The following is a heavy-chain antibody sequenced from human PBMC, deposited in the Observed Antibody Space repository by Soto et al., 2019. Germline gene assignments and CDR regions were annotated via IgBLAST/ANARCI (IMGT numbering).Heavy chain of an antibody. CDR1: GVSISSHDW. V-gene: IGHV4-4*02. Sequence: QVQLQESGPGLVKPSGTLSLTCAVSGVSISSHDWWTCVRQPPGKGLEWIVESHQSGNTNYNSSRESRVTTSVDKSKNQFSLKLPSATVADTAVYYCAPRYSSRFYWGQGTLITVSS. CDR3: APRYSSRFY. D-gene: IGHD6-13*01. J-gene: IGHJ4*02. CDR2: SHQSGNT.